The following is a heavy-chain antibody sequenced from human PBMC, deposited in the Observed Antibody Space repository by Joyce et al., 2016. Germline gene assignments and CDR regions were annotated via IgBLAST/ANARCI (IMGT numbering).Heavy chain of an antibody. CDR2: TIPIFGTV. J-gene: IGHJ4*02. V-gene: IGHV1-69*15. CDR1: GGTFSSSA. CDR3: ATESRGTYYVYFHY. D-gene: IGHD3-3*01. Sequence: QVQLVQSGTEVKKPGSSVKVSCKASGGTFSSSAFSWVRQAPGQGLEWMGTTIPIFGTVNYAQKFQGRVTITADESTTTVYMTLSSLISEDTAVYYCATESRGTYYVYFHYWGQGSLVTVSS.